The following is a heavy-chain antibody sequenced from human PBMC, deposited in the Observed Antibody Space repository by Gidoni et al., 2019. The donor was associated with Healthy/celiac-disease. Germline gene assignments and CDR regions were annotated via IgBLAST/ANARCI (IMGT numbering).Heavy chain of an antibody. D-gene: IGHD3-10*01. CDR2: ISSSSSYI. Sequence: EVQLVESGGGLVKPGGSLRLSCAASGFTFSSYSMNWVRQAPGKGLEWVSSISSSSSYIYYADSVKGRFTISRDNAKNSLYLRMNSLRAEDTAVYYCARMGSGNYGMDVWGQGTTVTVSS. CDR1: GFTFSSYS. CDR3: ARMGSGNYGMDV. J-gene: IGHJ6*02. V-gene: IGHV3-21*01.